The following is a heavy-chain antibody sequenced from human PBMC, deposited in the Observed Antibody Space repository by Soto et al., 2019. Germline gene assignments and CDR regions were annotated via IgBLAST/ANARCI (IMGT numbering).Heavy chain of an antibody. Sequence: QVELVQSGAEVKKPGSSVKVSCQASEDTFRNYAISWVRQAPGQGLEWMGGIIPIFGTANYAQKFQGRVTITAYTSANTVYLDLSSLRSEDTADYYCASTTSDSSAYYYWYLGLWGRGTLVTVSS. CDR2: IIPIFGTA. CDR3: ASTTSDSSAYYYWYLGL. D-gene: IGHD3-22*01. J-gene: IGHJ2*01. V-gene: IGHV1-69*06. CDR1: EDTFRNYA.